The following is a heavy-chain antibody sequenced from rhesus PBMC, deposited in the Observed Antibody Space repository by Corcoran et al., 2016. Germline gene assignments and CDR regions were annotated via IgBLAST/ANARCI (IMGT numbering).Heavy chain of an antibody. D-gene: IGHD6-13*01. CDR2: ISVIGGST. J-gene: IGHJ4*01. CDR1: GGSISSNY. V-gene: IGHV4-173*01. CDR3: ARDPDSSWYYFDY. Sequence: QLQLQESGPGLVKPSETLSLTCAVSGGSISSNYWSWLRQPPGKGLGWIGRISVIGGSTDYNPSLQSRCTLSVATSKNQLSLKLSSVTTADTAVYYCARDPDSSWYYFDYWGQGVLVTVSS.